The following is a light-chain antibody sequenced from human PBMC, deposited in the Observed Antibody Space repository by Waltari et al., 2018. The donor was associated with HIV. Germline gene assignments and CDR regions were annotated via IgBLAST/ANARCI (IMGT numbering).Light chain of an antibody. CDR2: EVS. CDR1: SRDVGSYNP. CDR3: CSYASTSTSNWV. J-gene: IGLJ3*02. V-gene: IGLV2-23*02. Sequence: QSALPQPAPVPGSPGQSITISCTGTSRDVGSYNPVSRYQQHPGKAPKLMIYEVSKRPSGVSNRFSGSKSGNTASLTISGLQAEDEADYYCCSYASTSTSNWVFGGGTKLTVL.